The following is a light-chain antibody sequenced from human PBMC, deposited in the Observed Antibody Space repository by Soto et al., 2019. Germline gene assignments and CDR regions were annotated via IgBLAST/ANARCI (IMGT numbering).Light chain of an antibody. CDR1: HSISSY. CDR3: QKYNSAPLT. Sequence: IHMTHAPSSLSASLGDRVTITFRAIHSISSYLAWYQQKPGKIPNLLIYAASTLQAGVPSRFSGSGSGTDFTLTISSLQPEDVAAYYCQKYNSAPLTFGGGTKVDI. CDR2: AAS. V-gene: IGKV1-27*01. J-gene: IGKJ4*01.